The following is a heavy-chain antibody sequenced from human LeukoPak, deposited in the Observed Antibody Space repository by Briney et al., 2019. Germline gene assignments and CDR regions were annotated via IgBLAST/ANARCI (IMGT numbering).Heavy chain of an antibody. CDR3: ARDSMESSSCYWGGDAFDI. J-gene: IGHJ3*02. D-gene: IGHD2-2*01. Sequence: GGSLRLSCAASGFTFSSYWMSWVRQAPGKGLEWVANIKQDGSEKYYVDSVKGRFTISRDNAKNSLYLQMNSLRAEDTAVYYCARDSMESSSCYWGGDAFDIWGQGTMVTVSS. V-gene: IGHV3-7*01. CDR2: IKQDGSEK. CDR1: GFTFSSYW.